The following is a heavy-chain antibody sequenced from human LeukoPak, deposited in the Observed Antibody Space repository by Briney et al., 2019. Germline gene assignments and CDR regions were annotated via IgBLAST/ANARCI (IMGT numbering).Heavy chain of an antibody. CDR2: ISGSGGST. CDR3: AKESCSGGSCYVNWFDP. V-gene: IGHV3-23*01. D-gene: IGHD2-15*01. Sequence: GSLRLSCAASGFTFSSYAMSWVRQAPEKGLEWVSAISGSGGSTYYADTVKSRFTISRDNSKNTLYLQMSSVRAEDTAVYYCAKESCSGGSCYVNWFDPWGQGTLVGDCS. J-gene: IGHJ5*02. CDR1: GFTFSSYA.